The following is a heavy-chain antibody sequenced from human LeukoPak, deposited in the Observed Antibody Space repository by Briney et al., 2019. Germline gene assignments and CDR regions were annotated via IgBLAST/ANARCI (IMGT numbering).Heavy chain of an antibody. CDR1: GYTFTGYY. V-gene: IGHV1-2*02. CDR3: ARDYLGAASLQPFGY. CDR2: INPNSGGT. D-gene: IGHD1-26*01. J-gene: IGHJ4*02. Sequence: GASVKVSCKASGYTFTGYYMHWVRQAPGQGLEWMGWINPNSGGTNYAQKFQGRVTMTRDTSISTAYMELSRLRSDDTAVYYCARDYLGAASLQPFGYWGQGTLVTVSS.